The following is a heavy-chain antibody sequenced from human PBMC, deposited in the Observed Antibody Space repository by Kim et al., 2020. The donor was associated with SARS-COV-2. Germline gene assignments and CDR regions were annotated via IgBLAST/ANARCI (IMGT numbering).Heavy chain of an antibody. Sequence: SENLSLTCTVSGGSISSSSYYWGWIRQPPGKGLEWIGSIYYSGSTYYNPSLKSRVTISVDTSKNQFSLKLSSVTAADTAVYYCARSFLWFGELLPPSWVSFYFDYWGQGTLVTVSS. J-gene: IGHJ4*02. CDR3: ARSFLWFGELLPPSWVSFYFDY. CDR2: IYYSGST. D-gene: IGHD3-10*01. CDR1: GGSISSSSYY. V-gene: IGHV4-39*01.